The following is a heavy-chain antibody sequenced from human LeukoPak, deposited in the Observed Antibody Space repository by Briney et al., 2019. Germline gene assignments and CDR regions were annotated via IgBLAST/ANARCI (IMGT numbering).Heavy chain of an antibody. V-gene: IGHV1-2*02. J-gene: IGHJ4*02. CDR3: ATGGYYYDSSGYKY. D-gene: IGHD3-22*01. CDR1: GYSFTGYY. Sequence: ASVKVSCKASGYSFTGYYMHWVRQAPGQGLEWMGWINPYSGGTNYAQKFQGRVTMTEDTSTDTAYMELSSLRSEDTAVYYCATGGYYYDSSGYKYWGQGTLVTVSS. CDR2: INPYSGGT.